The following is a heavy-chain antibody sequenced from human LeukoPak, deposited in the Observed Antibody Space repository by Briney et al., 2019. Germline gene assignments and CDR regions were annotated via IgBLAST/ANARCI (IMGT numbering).Heavy chain of an antibody. D-gene: IGHD2-2*01. Sequence: SQTLSLTCAISGDRVSSNSVTWTWIRQSPSRGLEWLGRTYYRSKWYNDYAVSVKSRITINPDTSKNQFSLRLNSVTPEDTAVYYCARGQVRYQLLCDYWGQGTLVTVSS. V-gene: IGHV6-1*01. CDR2: TYYRSKWYN. J-gene: IGHJ4*02. CDR3: ARGQVRYQLLCDY. CDR1: GDRVSSNSVT.